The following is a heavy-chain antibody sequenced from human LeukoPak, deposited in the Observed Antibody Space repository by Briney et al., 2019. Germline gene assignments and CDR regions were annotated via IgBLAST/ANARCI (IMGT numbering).Heavy chain of an antibody. CDR3: AKERTCINDVSHGKFDY. D-gene: IGHD2-8*01. J-gene: IGHJ4*02. V-gene: IGHV3-23*01. CDR2: ISGSGGST. CDR1: GCILTGAV. Sequence: GGSLRLSCADPGCILTGAVMCSGPQAPGKGLEWVSTISGSGGSTYYADSVKGRFTISRDNSKNTVYLQMNSLRAEDTAVYYCAKERTCINDVSHGKFDYWGQGTLVTVSS.